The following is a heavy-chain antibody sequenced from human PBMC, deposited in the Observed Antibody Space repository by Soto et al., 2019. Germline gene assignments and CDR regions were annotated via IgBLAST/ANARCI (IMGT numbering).Heavy chain of an antibody. Sequence: SQTLSLTCAISGDSVSSNSAAWNWIRQSPSRGLEWLGRTYYRSKWYNDYAVSVKSRITINPDTSKNQFSLQLNSVTPEDTAVYYCARDLRVPAAMSENYYYYGMDVWGQGTTVTVSS. CDR1: GDSVSSNSAA. V-gene: IGHV6-1*01. CDR2: TYYRSKWYN. D-gene: IGHD2-2*01. CDR3: ARDLRVPAAMSENYYYYGMDV. J-gene: IGHJ6*02.